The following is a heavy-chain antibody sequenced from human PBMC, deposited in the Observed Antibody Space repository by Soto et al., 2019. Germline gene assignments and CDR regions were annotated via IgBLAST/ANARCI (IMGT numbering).Heavy chain of an antibody. CDR1: GGSISSGGYS. Sequence: SETLSLTCAVSGGSISSGGYSWSWIRQPPGKGLEWIGYIYHSGSTYYNPSLKSRVTISVDTSKNQFSLKLSSVTAADTAVYYCARDSLYYDFWSGYYGMDVWGQGTTVTVSS. D-gene: IGHD3-3*01. J-gene: IGHJ6*02. CDR2: IYHSGST. V-gene: IGHV4-30-2*01. CDR3: ARDSLYYDFWSGYYGMDV.